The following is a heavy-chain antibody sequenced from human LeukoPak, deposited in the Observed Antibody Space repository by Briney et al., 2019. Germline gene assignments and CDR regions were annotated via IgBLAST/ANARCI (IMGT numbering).Heavy chain of an antibody. D-gene: IGHD3-9*01. CDR3: ARGPVDWLLRSTALSSNYYFDY. J-gene: IGHJ4*02. Sequence: SETLSLTCAVYGGSFSGYYWSWIRQPPGKGVEWIGEINHSGSTNYNPSLKSRVTISVDTSKNQFSLKLSSVTAADTAVYYCARGPVDWLLRSTALSSNYYFDYWGQETLVTVSS. V-gene: IGHV4-34*01. CDR2: INHSGST. CDR1: GGSFSGYY.